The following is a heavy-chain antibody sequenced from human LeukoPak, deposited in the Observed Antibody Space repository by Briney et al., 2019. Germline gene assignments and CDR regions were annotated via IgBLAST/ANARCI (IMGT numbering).Heavy chain of an antibody. D-gene: IGHD6-19*01. CDR2: IIPIFGTA. Sequence: SVKVSCKASGGTFSSYAISWVRQDPGQGLEWMGGIIPIFGTANYAQKFQGRVTITADKSTSTAYMELSSLRSEDTAVYYCARGRSGWYHNFDYWGQGTLVTVSS. V-gene: IGHV1-69*06. CDR3: ARGRSGWYHNFDY. J-gene: IGHJ4*02. CDR1: GGTFSSYA.